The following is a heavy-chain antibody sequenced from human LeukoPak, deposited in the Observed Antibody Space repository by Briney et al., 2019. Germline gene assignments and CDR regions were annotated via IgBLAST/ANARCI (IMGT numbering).Heavy chain of an antibody. V-gene: IGHV3-48*04. CDR2: IIPSGSTT. CDR3: AREERDGYNYYWYFDL. D-gene: IGHD5-24*01. J-gene: IGHJ2*01. Sequence: GGSLRLSCAASGFAFDIHGMNWVRQAPGKGLEWVSGIIPSGSTTYYADSVKGRFTISRDNAKNSLYLQMNSLRAEDTAVYYCAREERDGYNYYWYFDLWGRGTLVTVSS. CDR1: GFAFDIHG.